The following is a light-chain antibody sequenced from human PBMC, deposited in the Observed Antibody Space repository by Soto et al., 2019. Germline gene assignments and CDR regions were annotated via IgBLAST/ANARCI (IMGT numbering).Light chain of an antibody. CDR3: QQYNNWPLMYT. CDR1: QSVSSN. CDR2: GAS. V-gene: IGKV3-15*01. J-gene: IGKJ2*01. Sequence: EIVMTQSPATLSVSPGERATLSCRASQSVSSNLAWYQQKPGQAPRLLIYGASTMATGIPARFSASGSGTEFTLTISSLQSEDFSVYYCQQYNNWPLMYTFGQGTKLEIK.